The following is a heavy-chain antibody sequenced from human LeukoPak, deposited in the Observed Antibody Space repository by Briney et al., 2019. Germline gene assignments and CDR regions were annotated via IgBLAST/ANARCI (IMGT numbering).Heavy chain of an antibody. J-gene: IGHJ6*03. CDR2: IYTSGSL. CDR3: ARDAVTTYSRYYYYYMDV. V-gene: IGHV4-4*07. CDR1: GGSISSYY. Sequence: SETLSLTCTVSGGSISSYYWSWIRQPAGKGLEWIGRIYTSGSLNYNPSLKSRVTMSVDTSKNRFSLKLNSLTAADTAVYYCARDAVTTYSRYYYYYMDVWGKGTTVTVSS. D-gene: IGHD4-17*01.